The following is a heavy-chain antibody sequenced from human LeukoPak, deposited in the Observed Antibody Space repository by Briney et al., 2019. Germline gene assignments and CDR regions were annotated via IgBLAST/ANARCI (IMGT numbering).Heavy chain of an antibody. CDR1: GGSIISYH. D-gene: IGHD3-22*01. V-gene: IGHV4-59*01. J-gene: IGHJ4*02. CDR2: IYSSGST. Sequence: SETLSLTCTVSGGSIISYHWGWIRQPPGKGLEWIGFIYSSGSTKYNPSLTSGVTISLDTSKKQISLKLISVTAADTAVYYCARTPNDGSGYYVFWGRGTLVTVSS. CDR3: ARTPNDGSGYYVF.